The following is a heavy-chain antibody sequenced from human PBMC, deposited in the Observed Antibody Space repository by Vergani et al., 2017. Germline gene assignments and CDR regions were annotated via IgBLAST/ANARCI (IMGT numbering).Heavy chain of an antibody. CDR1: GYSFTNYW. J-gene: IGHJ5*02. Sequence: EVQLVQSGAEVKKPGESLKISCKGSGYSFTNYWIGWVRQMPGKGLEWMGIIYPGDSDTRYSPSFQGQVTISADKSISTAYLQWRSLKASDTAMYYCARQEYGSGSYLSLGWFDPWGQGTLVTVSS. D-gene: IGHD3-10*01. V-gene: IGHV5-51*01. CDR3: ARQEYGSGSYLSLGWFDP. CDR2: IYPGDSDT.